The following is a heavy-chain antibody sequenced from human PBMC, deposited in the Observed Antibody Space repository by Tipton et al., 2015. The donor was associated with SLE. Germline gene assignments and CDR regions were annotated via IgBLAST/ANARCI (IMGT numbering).Heavy chain of an antibody. CDR1: GGSISTYY. J-gene: IGHJ4*02. V-gene: IGHV4-59*12. CDR2: VFYSTST. CDR3: ARSMDGAMGGY. D-gene: IGHD4/OR15-4a*01. Sequence: TLSLTCTVSGGSISTYYWTWIRQSPGKGLEWIGYVFYSTSTNYNPSLEGRVTISVDTSKNQFSLKLSSVTAADTAVYYCARSMDGAMGGYWGQGTLVTVSS.